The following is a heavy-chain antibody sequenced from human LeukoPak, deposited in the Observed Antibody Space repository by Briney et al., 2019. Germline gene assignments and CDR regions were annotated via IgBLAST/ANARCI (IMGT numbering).Heavy chain of an antibody. J-gene: IGHJ4*02. CDR1: GYTFTSYY. D-gene: IGHD5-12*01. CDR2: INPKSGGT. CDR3: ARVRGWLPTVDFYY. V-gene: IGHV1-2*02. Sequence: GASVKVSCKASGYTFTSYYMHWVRQAPGQGLEWMGWINPKSGGTNYEQKFQGRVTKTRDKAIRTAYMELSRLSCDDTAVYFCARVRGWLPTVDFYYWGQGTLVSVSS.